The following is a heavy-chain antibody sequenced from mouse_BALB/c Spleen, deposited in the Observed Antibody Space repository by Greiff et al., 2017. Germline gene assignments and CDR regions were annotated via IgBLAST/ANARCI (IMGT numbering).Heavy chain of an antibody. CDR2: IYPSDSYT. CDR1: GYTFTSYW. V-gene: IGHV1-69*02. CDR3: YYYGSSLDY. Sequence: VQLQQPGAELVRPGASVKLSCKASGYTFTSYWINWVKQRPGQGLEWIGNIYPSDSYTNYNQKFKDKATLTVDKSSSTAYMQLSSPTSEDSAVYYCYYYGSSLDYWGQGTTLTVSS. D-gene: IGHD1-1*01. J-gene: IGHJ2*01.